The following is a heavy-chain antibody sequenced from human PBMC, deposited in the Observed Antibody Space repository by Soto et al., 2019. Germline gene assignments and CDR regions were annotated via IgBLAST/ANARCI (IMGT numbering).Heavy chain of an antibody. CDR1: GFTFSDYY. J-gene: IGHJ4*02. CDR3: AREEIVATIIDY. CDR2: ISSSGSTI. D-gene: IGHD5-12*01. Sequence: SGGSLRLSCSASGFTFSDYYMSWIRQAPGKGLEWVSYISSSGSTIYYADSVKGRFTISRDNAKNSLYLQMNSLRAEDTAVYYCAREEIVATIIDYWGQGTLVTVSS. V-gene: IGHV3-11*01.